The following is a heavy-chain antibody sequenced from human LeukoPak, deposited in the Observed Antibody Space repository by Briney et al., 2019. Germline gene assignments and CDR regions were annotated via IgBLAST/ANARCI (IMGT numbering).Heavy chain of an antibody. V-gene: IGHV3-15*01. Sequence: GGSLRLSCAASGFTFSNDWMSWVRQAPGKGLEWVGRIKSKTDGGTTDYAAPVKGRFTISRDDSKNTLYLQMNSLKTEDTAVYYCTTEGYDSWSGYYSAYWGQGTLVTVSS. CDR2: IKSKTDGGTT. J-gene: IGHJ4*02. CDR3: TTEGYDSWSGYYSAY. CDR1: GFTFSNDW. D-gene: IGHD3-3*01.